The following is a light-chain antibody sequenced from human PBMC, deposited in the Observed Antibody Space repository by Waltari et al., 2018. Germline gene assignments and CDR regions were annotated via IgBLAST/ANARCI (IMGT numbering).Light chain of an antibody. J-gene: IGLJ1*01. CDR1: ALPKKY. Sequence: SDELTQPPSVSVSPGQTARITCSGDALPKKYAHWYQQKSGQAPVVVIYEDNKRPSEIPERVSGSRSGTMATLTISGAQVEDEADDYCYSTDSSGLGVFGTGTKVTVL. V-gene: IGLV3-10*01. CDR3: YSTDSSGLGV. CDR2: EDN.